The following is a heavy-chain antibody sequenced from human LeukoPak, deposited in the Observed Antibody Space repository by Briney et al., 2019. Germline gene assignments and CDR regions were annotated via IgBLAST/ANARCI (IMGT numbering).Heavy chain of an antibody. CDR2: IYYSGST. CDR3: ARDLAGYYTVGY. D-gene: IGHD3-9*01. Sequence: SETLSLTCTVSGGSISSSSYYWGWIRQPPGKGLEWIGSIYYSGSTYYNPSLKSRVTISVDTSKNQFSLKLSSVTAADTAVYYCARDLAGYYTVGYWGQGTLVTVSP. CDR1: GGSISSSSYY. V-gene: IGHV4-39*07. J-gene: IGHJ4*02.